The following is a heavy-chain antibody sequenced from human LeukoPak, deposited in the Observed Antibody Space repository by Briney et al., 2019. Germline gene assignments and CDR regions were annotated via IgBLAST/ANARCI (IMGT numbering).Heavy chain of an antibody. CDR2: IYDSGST. D-gene: IGHD1-20*01. V-gene: IGHV4-39*07. Sequence: KPSETLSLTCTVSGGSIRSSYYYWGWIRQPPGKGLEWIGSIYDSGSTNYNPSLKSRVTISVDTSKNQFSLKLSSVTAADTAVYYCARENNWNDWFDPWGQGTLVTVSS. CDR1: GGSIRSSYYY. CDR3: ARENNWNDWFDP. J-gene: IGHJ5*02.